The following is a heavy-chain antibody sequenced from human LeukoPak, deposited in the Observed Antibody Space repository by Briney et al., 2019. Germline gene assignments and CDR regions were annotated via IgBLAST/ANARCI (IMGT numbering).Heavy chain of an antibody. J-gene: IGHJ4*02. Sequence: GRSLRLSCAASGFTFSSYGMHWVRQAPGKGLEWVAVISYDGSNKYYADSVKGRFTISRDNSKNTLYLQMNSLRAEDTAVYYGAKGAGDILTQPDYWGQGTLVTVSS. V-gene: IGHV3-30*18. CDR3: AKGAGDILTQPDY. CDR1: GFTFSSYG. CDR2: ISYDGSNK. D-gene: IGHD3-9*01.